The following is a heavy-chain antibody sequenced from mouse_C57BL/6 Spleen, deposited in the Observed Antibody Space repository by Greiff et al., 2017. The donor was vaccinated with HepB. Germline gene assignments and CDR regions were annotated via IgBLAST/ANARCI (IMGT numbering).Heavy chain of an antibody. Sequence: QVQLQQSGAELVKPGASVKISCKASGYAFSSYWMNWVKQRPGKGLEWIGQIYPGDGDTNYNGKFKGKATLTADKSSSTAYMQLSSLTSEDSAVYFCARNLYYGSGGYFDVWGTGTTVTVSS. CDR3: ARNLYYGSGGYFDV. V-gene: IGHV1-80*01. D-gene: IGHD1-1*01. CDR2: IYPGDGDT. J-gene: IGHJ1*03. CDR1: GYAFSSYW.